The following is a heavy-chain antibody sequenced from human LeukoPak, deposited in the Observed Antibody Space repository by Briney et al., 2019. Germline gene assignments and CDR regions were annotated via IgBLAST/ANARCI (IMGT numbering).Heavy chain of an antibody. CDR3: ARLGLVATMGLDY. D-gene: IGHD5-12*01. J-gene: IGHJ4*02. CDR1: GGTFSSYA. V-gene: IGHV1-69*04. Sequence: ASVKVSCKASGGTFSSYAISWVRQAPGQGLEWMGRIIPILGIANYAQKFQDRVTITADKSTSTAYMELSSLRSEDTAVYYCARLGLVATMGLDYWGQGTLVTVSS. CDR2: IIPILGIA.